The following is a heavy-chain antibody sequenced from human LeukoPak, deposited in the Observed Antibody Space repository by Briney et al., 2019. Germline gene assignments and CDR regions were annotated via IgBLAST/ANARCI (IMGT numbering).Heavy chain of an antibody. CDR3: ARVVDHDYGDYYLDY. CDR1: GFTFSNYA. CDR2: ISGSAATT. J-gene: IGHJ4*02. Sequence: GGSLRLSCAASGFTFSNYAMSWVRQAPGKGLEWVSAISGSAATTYYADSVKGRFTISRDNSKNMLYLQMNSLRAEDTAVYYCARVVDHDYGDYYLDYWGQGTLVTVSS. V-gene: IGHV3-23*01. D-gene: IGHD4-17*01.